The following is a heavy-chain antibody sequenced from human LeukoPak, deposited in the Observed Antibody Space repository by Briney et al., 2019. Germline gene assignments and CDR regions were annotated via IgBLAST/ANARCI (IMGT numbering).Heavy chain of an antibody. CDR1: GYTFTGYY. CDR2: INPNSGGT. J-gene: IGHJ5*02. CDR3: ARSLPLRGRWFDP. Sequence: ASVKVSCKASGYTFTGYYMNWVRQAPGQGLEWMGWINPNSGGTNYAQKFQGRVTMTRDTSISTAYMELSRLRSDDTAVYYCARSLPLRGRWFDPWGQGTLVTVSS. D-gene: IGHD3-16*02. V-gene: IGHV1-2*02.